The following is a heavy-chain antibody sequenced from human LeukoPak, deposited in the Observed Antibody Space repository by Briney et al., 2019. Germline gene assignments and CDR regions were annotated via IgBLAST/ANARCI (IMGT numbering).Heavy chain of an antibody. CDR1: GFTFSSYG. Sequence: GRSLRLSCAASGFTFSSYGMHWVRQAPGKGLEWVAVMWYDGRNKYYADSVKGRFTISRDNSKNTLYLQMNSLRAEDTAVYYCARGTDDYTLGYWGQGTLVSVSS. CDR2: MWYDGRNK. D-gene: IGHD4-11*01. J-gene: IGHJ4*02. CDR3: ARGTDDYTLGY. V-gene: IGHV3-33*01.